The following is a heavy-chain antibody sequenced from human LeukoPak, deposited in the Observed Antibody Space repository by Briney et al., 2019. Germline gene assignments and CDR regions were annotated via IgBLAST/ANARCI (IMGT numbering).Heavy chain of an antibody. Sequence: AGGSLRLSCAASGFTFSTYWMHWVRQTPGKGLVWFSRINPDGSSTAYADSVKGRFTISRDNARNTLYLQLNSLGAEDTAVYYCARVSSLWSFDYWGQGTLVTVSS. CDR3: ARVSSLWSFDY. CDR1: GFTFSTYW. D-gene: IGHD3-10*01. CDR2: INPDGSST. V-gene: IGHV3-74*01. J-gene: IGHJ4*02.